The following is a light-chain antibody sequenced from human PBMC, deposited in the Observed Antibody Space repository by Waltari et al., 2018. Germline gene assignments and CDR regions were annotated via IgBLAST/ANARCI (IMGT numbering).Light chain of an antibody. CDR2: DAS. V-gene: IGKV1-16*01. Sequence: DIQMTQSPSSLSASVGDRVTITCRASQGISNHLAWFQQKPGKVPKSLIYDASILERGVPSRFSGSGSGTDFTLTISSLQPEDFATYYCQQCHNYPRTLGQGTKVEIK. CDR3: QQCHNYPRT. CDR1: QGISNH. J-gene: IGKJ1*01.